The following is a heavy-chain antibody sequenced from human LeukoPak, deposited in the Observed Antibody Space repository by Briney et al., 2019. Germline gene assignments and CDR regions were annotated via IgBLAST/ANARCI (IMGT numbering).Heavy chain of an antibody. J-gene: IGHJ4*02. CDR3: AVGSAYYCDY. D-gene: IGHD3-22*01. CDR2: INPNSGGT. CDR1: GYTFTAYY. V-gene: IGHV1-2*02. Sequence: ASVKVSCKASGYTFTAYYIHWVRQAPGQGLEWMGWINPNSGGTNYAQKFQGRVTMTRDTSISTAYMELRSDDTAVYYCAVGSAYYCDYWGQGTLVTVSS.